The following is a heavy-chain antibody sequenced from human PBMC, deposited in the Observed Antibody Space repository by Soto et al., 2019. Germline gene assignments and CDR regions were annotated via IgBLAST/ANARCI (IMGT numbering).Heavy chain of an antibody. V-gene: IGHV1-69*13. D-gene: IGHD5-18*01. CDR3: ARLNSHGTYGREV. CDR2: IIPIFGTT. Sequence: GASVKVSCKASGCSFTYTLSWVRQAPGQGLEWMGGIIPIFGTTNYAQKFQGRVTITADESTKTAYMELSTLRSEDTAVYYCARLNSHGTYGREVWGHGTTVTVXS. CDR1: GCSFTYT. J-gene: IGHJ6*02.